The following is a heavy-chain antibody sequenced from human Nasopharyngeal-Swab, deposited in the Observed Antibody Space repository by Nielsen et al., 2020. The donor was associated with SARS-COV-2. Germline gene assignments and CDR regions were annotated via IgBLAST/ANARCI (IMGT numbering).Heavy chain of an antibody. V-gene: IGHV3-33*01. CDR3: ARDTPLGYYGSGSYENGTDY. D-gene: IGHD3-10*01. CDR1: GFTFSSYG. J-gene: IGHJ4*02. Sequence: GGSLRLSCAATGFTFSSYGMHWVRQAPAKGLVWEAVIWYDGSNKYYADSVKGRFTISRDNSKNTLYLQMNSLRAEDTAVYYCARDTPLGYYGSGSYENGTDYWGQGTLVTVSS. CDR2: IWYDGSNK.